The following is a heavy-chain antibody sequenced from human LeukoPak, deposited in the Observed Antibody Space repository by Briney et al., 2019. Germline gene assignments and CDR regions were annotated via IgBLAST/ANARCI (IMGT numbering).Heavy chain of an antibody. CDR2: IIPILGTT. J-gene: IGHJ3*01. CDR1: GDTFSSYA. V-gene: IGHV1-69*01. Sequence: SVKVSCKASGDTFSSYAISWLRQAPGQGLEWMGGIIPILGTTNYAQKFQGRVTITADESTSTLYMELRSLRPEDTAIYYCARDDYYDSSAYRENPFDVWGQGTMVTVSS. CDR3: ARDDYYDSSAYRENPFDV. D-gene: IGHD3-22*01.